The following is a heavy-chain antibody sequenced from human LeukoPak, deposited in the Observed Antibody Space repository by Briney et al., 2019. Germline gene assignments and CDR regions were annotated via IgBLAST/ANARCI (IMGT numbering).Heavy chain of an antibody. CDR1: GFTFSSYG. J-gene: IGHJ6*03. CDR3: AKVGVGATRFVYYYYYYMDV. V-gene: IGHV3-30*02. CDR2: IRYDGSNK. Sequence: GGSLRLSCAASGFTFSSYGMHWVRQAPGKGLEWVAFIRYDGSNKYYADSVKGRFTISRDNSKNTLYLQMNSLRAEDTAVYYCAKVGVGATRFVYYYYYYMDVWGKGTTVTISS. D-gene: IGHD1-26*01.